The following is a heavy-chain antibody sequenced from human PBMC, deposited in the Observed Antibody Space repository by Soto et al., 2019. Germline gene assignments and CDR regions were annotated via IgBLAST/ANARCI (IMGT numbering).Heavy chain of an antibody. Sequence: SVNVSCKASGGTFISHAISWVRQAPGQGLEWMGGIIPILGTANYAQKFQGRVTITADESTSTAYMELSSLRSEDTAVYYCAKKSESFDSSGYYYGFQHWGQGTPVTVSS. CDR2: IIPILGTA. CDR3: AKKSESFDSSGYYYGFQH. CDR1: GGTFISHA. D-gene: IGHD3-22*01. J-gene: IGHJ1*01. V-gene: IGHV1-69*13.